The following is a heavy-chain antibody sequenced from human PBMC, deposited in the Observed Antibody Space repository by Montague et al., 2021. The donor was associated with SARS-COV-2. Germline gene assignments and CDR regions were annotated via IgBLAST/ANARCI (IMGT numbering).Heavy chain of an antibody. J-gene: IGHJ5*02. CDR1: VGSISNYY. Sequence: SETLSLTCTLSVGSISNYYGAWIRQPPGKGLEWIGYIYDSGSANYNPSLKSRSTISVDTSNNQFSLRLSSVTAADTAVYYCARAYCGGDCHVGPWGQGILVTVSS. V-gene: IGHV4-59*01. D-gene: IGHD2-21*02. CDR3: ARAYCGGDCHVGP. CDR2: IYDSGSA.